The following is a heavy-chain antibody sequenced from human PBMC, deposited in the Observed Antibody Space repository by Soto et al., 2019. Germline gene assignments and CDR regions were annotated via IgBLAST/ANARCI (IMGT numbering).Heavy chain of an antibody. CDR3: ERHDMPETGRIAAAGGLRFDP. V-gene: IGHV1-3*01. J-gene: IGHJ5*02. Sequence: ASVKVSCKASGYTFTSYAMHWVRQAPGQRLEWMGWINAGNGNTKYSQKFQGRVTITRDTSASTAYMELSSLRSEDTAVYYCERHDMPETGRIAAAGGLRFDPWGQGTLVTASS. CDR2: INAGNGNT. CDR1: GYTFTSYA. D-gene: IGHD6-13*01.